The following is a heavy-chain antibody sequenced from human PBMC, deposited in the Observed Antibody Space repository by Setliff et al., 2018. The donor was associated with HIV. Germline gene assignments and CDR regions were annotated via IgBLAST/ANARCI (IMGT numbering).Heavy chain of an antibody. CDR3: VGSSWPRLYYFDY. Sequence: SETLSLTCAVYGGSFSGYFWTWIRQPPQKRLEWIGEINHGGDTNYNPSLKSRVTISVDTSKNQFSLKLSSVTAADTAVYYCVGSSWPRLYYFDYWGQGQWSPSPQ. CDR2: INHGGDT. CDR1: GGSFSGYF. D-gene: IGHD6-13*01. V-gene: IGHV4-34*01. J-gene: IGHJ4*02.